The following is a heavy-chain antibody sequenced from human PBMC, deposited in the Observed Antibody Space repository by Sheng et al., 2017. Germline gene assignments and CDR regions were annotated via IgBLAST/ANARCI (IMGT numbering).Heavy chain of an antibody. D-gene: IGHD3-10*01. CDR3: VRGPWYGSEREGY. J-gene: IGHJ4*02. V-gene: IGHV3-30*03. CDR2: LSYNGNDK. Sequence: QVQLVESGGTVVQPGTSLRLSCAVSGFTFNNYGMHWVRQAPGKGLEWVAVLSYNGNDKYYADSVKGRFTISRDNSKNTLYVQMDSLTIDDAAVYYCVRGPWYGSEREGYWGQGTLVTVSS. CDR1: GFTFNNYG.